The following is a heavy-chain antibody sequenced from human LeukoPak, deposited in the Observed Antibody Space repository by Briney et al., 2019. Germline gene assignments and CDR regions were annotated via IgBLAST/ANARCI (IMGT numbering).Heavy chain of an antibody. CDR3: ARGPLTVTRGFDP. CDR2: IYSSGST. D-gene: IGHD4-17*01. V-gene: IGHV4-4*07. Sequence: PSETLSLTCTVSGGSISSYYWSWIRQPAGKGLEWIGRIYSSGSTNYNPSLKSRVAISVDTSKNHFSLKLSSVTAADTAVYYCARGPLTVTRGFDPWGQGTLVTVSS. CDR1: GGSISSYY. J-gene: IGHJ5*02.